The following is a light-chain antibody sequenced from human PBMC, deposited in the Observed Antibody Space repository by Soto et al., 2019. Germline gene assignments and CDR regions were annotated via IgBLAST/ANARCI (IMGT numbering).Light chain of an antibody. CDR1: SGHSSYN. Sequence: QLVLTQSPSASASLGASVKLTCTLSSGHSSYNIAWYQVQAEKGPRYLMKLTSDGSHTKGDGIPDRFSGSTSGPERYLTISSLQSEDEGDYYCQAWGSGIVVFGGGTKLTVL. V-gene: IGLV4-69*01. J-gene: IGLJ2*01. CDR3: QAWGSGIVV. CDR2: LTSDGSH.